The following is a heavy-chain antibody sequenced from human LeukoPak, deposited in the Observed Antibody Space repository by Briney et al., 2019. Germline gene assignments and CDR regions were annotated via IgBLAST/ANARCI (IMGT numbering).Heavy chain of an antibody. Sequence: PSETLSLTCTVSGGSISSYYWNWIRQPPGKGLEWIGYIYNSGSTNNNPSLKSRVTISVDTSKKQFSLKLSSVTAADTAVYYCARTTTVTTPFDYWGQGTLVTVSS. J-gene: IGHJ4*02. CDR1: GGSISSYY. V-gene: IGHV4-59*01. CDR2: IYNSGST. CDR3: ARTTTVTTPFDY. D-gene: IGHD4-17*01.